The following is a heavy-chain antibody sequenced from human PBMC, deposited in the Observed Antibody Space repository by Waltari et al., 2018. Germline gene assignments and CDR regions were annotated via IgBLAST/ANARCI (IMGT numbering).Heavy chain of an antibody. CDR3: TRAAGVGNRFDV. J-gene: IGHJ5*02. Sequence: EVQLVESGGGLVQPGGSLRLSCAASGFTFSSYDMSWVRQAPGKGLEWVSYISYTGKTISYADSVKGRFTSSRDNAKNSLSLQMGSLRAEDTAVYYCTRAAGVGNRFDVWGPGVLVTVSS. D-gene: IGHD6-19*01. CDR2: ISYTGKTI. V-gene: IGHV3-48*03. CDR1: GFTFSSYD.